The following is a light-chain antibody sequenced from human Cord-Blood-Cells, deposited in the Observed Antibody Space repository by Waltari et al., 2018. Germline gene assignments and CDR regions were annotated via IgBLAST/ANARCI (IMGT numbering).Light chain of an antibody. V-gene: IGKV3-11*01. Sequence: EIVLTQSPATLSLSPGERATLSCRARQSVSRDLAWYQQKPGQAPRLLIYDASNRATGIPARFSGSGSGTDFTLTISSLEPEDFAVYYCQQRSNWPPLTFGGWTKVEIK. CDR2: DAS. J-gene: IGKJ4*01. CDR1: QSVSRD. CDR3: QQRSNWPPLT.